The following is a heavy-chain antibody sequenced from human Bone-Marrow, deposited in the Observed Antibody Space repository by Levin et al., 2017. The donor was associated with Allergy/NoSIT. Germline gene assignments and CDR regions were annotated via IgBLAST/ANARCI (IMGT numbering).Heavy chain of an antibody. CDR2: IKRKSDGGTT. CDR1: GFTFTNAW. V-gene: IGHV3-15*01. J-gene: IGHJ4*02. D-gene: IGHD6-13*01. Sequence: PGGSLRLSCAASGFTFTNAWMSWVRQAPGKGLEWVGRIKRKSDGGTTEYAAPVEGRFAISRDDSKDTLYLQMNSLKSEDTAVYYCTTWGARLGGIAAAADYWGQGTLVTVSS. CDR3: TTWGARLGGIAAAADY.